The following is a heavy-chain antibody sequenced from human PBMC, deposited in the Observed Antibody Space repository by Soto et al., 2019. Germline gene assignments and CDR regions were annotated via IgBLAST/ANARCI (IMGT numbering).Heavy chain of an antibody. V-gene: IGHV3-53*01. J-gene: IGHJ3*02. CDR2: IESGGSI. CDR3: ASTTVWKNAFEI. D-gene: IGHD3-16*01. CDR1: GVTVNTNY. Sequence: EVHLVESGGGLIQPGGSLRLSCAGSGVTVNTNYMRWVRQSPGKGLEWVSLIESGGSIYYADSVKGRFTISRDSFKNTLALQMNSLRVEDTAVYYCASTTVWKNAFEIWGQGTLVSVSS.